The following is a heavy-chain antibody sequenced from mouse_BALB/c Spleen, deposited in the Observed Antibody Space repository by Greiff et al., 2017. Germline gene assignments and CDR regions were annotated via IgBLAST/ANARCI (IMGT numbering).Heavy chain of an antibody. CDR2: ISNGGGST. J-gene: IGHJ4*01. V-gene: IGHV5-12-2*01. CDR1: GFTFSSYT. D-gene: IGHD2-4*01. CDR3: ARHREMITSYAMDY. Sequence: EVMLVESGGGLVQPGGSLKLSCAASGFTFSSYTMSWVRQTPEKRLEWVAYISNGGGSTYYPDTVKGRFTISRDNAKNTLYLQMSSLKSEDTAMYYCARHREMITSYAMDYWGQGTSVTVSS.